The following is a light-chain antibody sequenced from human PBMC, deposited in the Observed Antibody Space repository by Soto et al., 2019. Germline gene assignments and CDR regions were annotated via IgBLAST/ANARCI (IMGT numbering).Light chain of an antibody. V-gene: IGKV1-6*01. CDR2: SAS. J-gene: IGKJ1*01. CDR3: LQDYNYTRT. CDR1: QALSKY. Sequence: IQFTPSPPGPSPSLGDTLTITFRDSQALSKYLAWYQQKPGKAPDIMIYSASTLQSGVPSRFSGSGAGTDFTLPISSLQPEDVDTYYCLQDYNYTRTFGQGTKVDIK.